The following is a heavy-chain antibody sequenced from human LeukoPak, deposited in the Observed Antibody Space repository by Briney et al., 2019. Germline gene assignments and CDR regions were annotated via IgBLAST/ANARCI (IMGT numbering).Heavy chain of an antibody. CDR2: IRLVGSNK. CDR3: AKVEGYDYVWGSYRPNYFDY. J-gene: IGHJ4*02. V-gene: IGHV3-30*02. D-gene: IGHD3-16*02. CDR1: GFTFSSYG. Sequence: GGSLRLSCAASGFTFSSYGMHWVRQAPGKGLGWVAFIRLVGSNKYYADSVKGRFTISRDNSKNTLYLQMNSLRAEDTAVYYCAKVEGYDYVWGSYRPNYFDYWGQGTLVTVTS.